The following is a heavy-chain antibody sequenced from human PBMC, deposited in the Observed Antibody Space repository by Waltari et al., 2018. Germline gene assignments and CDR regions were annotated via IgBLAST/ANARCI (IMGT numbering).Heavy chain of an antibody. CDR3: VAATPSSDK. D-gene: IGHD6-19*01. CDR1: GFTFNFITYG. J-gene: IGHJ4*02. V-gene: IGHV3-30*02. Sequence: QGHLVESGGGVVQPGGSLRISCEASGFTFNFITYGMHWVRQAPGKGLEWVAFTPYDGRDDGTKRYYGDSVKGRFTISRDTARNTLFLQMSSVRVDDTALYYCVAATPSSDKWGQGTLVTVSS. CDR2: TPYDGRDDGTKR.